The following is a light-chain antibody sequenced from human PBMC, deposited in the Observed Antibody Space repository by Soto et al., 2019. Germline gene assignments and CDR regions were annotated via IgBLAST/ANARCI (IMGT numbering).Light chain of an antibody. CDR2: GAS. J-gene: IGKJ4*01. CDR3: QQYIRWPLT. Sequence: MTQSPSTLSGSVGDRVTITCRASQSVSSNLAWYQQKPGQAPSLLIYGASTRATGTPARFSGSESGTEFTLTISSLQSEDFAVYYCQQYIRWPLTFGGGTKVEIK. V-gene: IGKV3-15*01. CDR1: QSVSSN.